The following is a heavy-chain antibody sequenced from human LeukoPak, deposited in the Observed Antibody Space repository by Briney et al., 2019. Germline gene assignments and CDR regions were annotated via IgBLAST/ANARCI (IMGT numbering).Heavy chain of an antibody. CDR1: GFTFNIYA. D-gene: IGHD3-9*01. Sequence: GGSLRLSCTASGFTFNIYAMNWVRQAPGRGPEWVSSISASGGEIRYADSVKGRFTISRDNSNNTVYLQMNSLRADDTAVYYCAKAHDILTGYFDYWGQGTLVNVSS. CDR3: AKAHDILTGYFDY. J-gene: IGHJ4*02. V-gene: IGHV3-23*01. CDR2: ISASGGEI.